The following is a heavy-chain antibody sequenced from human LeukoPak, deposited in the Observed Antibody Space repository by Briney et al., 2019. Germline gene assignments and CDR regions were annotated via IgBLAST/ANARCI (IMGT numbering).Heavy chain of an antibody. CDR3: ARGSGYFDSRGYYLGDAFDI. CDR1: VYTFTSYD. CDR2: MNPNSGNT. Sequence: ASVKVSCKASVYTFTSYDINWVRQATGQGLEWMGRMNPNSGNTGYAQKFQGRVTMTRNTSISTVYMELSSLRSEDTAVYYCARGSGYFDSRGYYLGDAFDIWGQGTMVTVSS. V-gene: IGHV1-8*01. J-gene: IGHJ3*02. D-gene: IGHD3-22*01.